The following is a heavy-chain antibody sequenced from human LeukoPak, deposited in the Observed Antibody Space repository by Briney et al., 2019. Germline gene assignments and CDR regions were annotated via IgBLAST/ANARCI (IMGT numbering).Heavy chain of an antibody. Sequence: SEALSLTCTVSGGSITSSIYNWGWVRQPPGKGLEWIGTIYYNGNTYYNPSLKSRVTISVDTSKNQFSLNLSSVTAADTAVYFCARDSGRVTVTGYFGPWGQGTLVAVSS. CDR3: ARDSGRVTVTGYFGP. V-gene: IGHV4-39*07. CDR1: GGSITSSIYN. J-gene: IGHJ5*02. CDR2: IYYNGNT. D-gene: IGHD3-10*01.